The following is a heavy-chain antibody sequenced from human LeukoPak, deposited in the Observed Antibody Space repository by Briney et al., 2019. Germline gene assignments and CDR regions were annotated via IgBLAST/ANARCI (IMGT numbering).Heavy chain of an antibody. CDR2: ISSNSSYI. CDR1: GFTFSSYS. Sequence: GGSLRLSCAASGFTFSSYSMNWVRQAPGKGLEWVASISSNSSYIYHADSVKGRFTISRDNAKNSLYLQMNSLRAEDTAVYYCARPNYYGAGIYYMELPSFDYWGQGTLVTVSS. J-gene: IGHJ4*02. CDR3: ARPNYYGAGIYYMELPSFDY. D-gene: IGHD3-10*01. V-gene: IGHV3-21*01.